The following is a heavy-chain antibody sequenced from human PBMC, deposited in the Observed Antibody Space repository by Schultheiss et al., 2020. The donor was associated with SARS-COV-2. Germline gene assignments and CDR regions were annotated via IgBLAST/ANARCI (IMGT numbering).Heavy chain of an antibody. V-gene: IGHV4-34*01. CDR1: GGSFSGYY. J-gene: IGHJ4*02. D-gene: IGHD3-22*01. CDR3: ARNYDSSGYYPVAFDY. Sequence: SQTLSLTCAVYGGSFSGYYWSWIRQPPGKGLEWIGYIYYSGSTYYNPSLKSRVTISVDTSKNQFSLQLSSVTAADTAVYYCARNYDSSGYYPVAFDYWGQGTLVTVSS. CDR2: IYYSGST.